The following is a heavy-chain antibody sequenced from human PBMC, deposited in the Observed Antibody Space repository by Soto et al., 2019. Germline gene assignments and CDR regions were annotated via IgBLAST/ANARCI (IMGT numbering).Heavy chain of an antibody. D-gene: IGHD3-9*01. Sequence: LRLSCAASGFTFDDYAMHWVRQAPGKGLEWVSGISWNSGSIGYADSVKGRFTISRDNAKNSLYLQMNSLRAEDTALYYCAKDIGDYDILTGPIDYWGQGTLVTVSS. CDR3: AKDIGDYDILTGPIDY. CDR2: ISWNSGSI. J-gene: IGHJ4*02. CDR1: GFTFDDYA. V-gene: IGHV3-9*01.